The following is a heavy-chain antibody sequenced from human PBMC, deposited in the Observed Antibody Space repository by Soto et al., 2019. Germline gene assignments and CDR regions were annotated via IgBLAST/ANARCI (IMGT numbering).Heavy chain of an antibody. CDR2: ISYDGSNK. J-gene: IGHJ4*02. D-gene: IGHD3-3*01. CDR1: GFTFSSYG. CDR3: AKDERFLEWLLSGLQDDY. V-gene: IGHV3-30*18. Sequence: QVQLVESGGGVVQPGRSLRLSCAASGFTFSSYGMHWVRQAPGKGLEWVAVISYDGSNKYYADSVKGRFTISSDNSKNTLYLQMNSLRAEDTAVYYCAKDERFLEWLLSGLQDDYWGQGTLVTVSS.